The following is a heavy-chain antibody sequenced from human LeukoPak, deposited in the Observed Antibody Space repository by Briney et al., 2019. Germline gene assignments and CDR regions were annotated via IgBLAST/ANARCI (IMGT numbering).Heavy chain of an antibody. Sequence: ASVKVSCKASGCTFTGYYMHWVRQAPGQGLEWMGWINPNSGGTNYAQKFQGRVTMTRDTSISTAYMELSRLRSDDTAVYYCARVRLVDYDYVWGSFYFDYWGQGTLVTVSS. CDR3: ARVRLVDYDYVWGSFYFDY. J-gene: IGHJ4*02. CDR2: INPNSGGT. D-gene: IGHD3-16*01. CDR1: GCTFTGYY. V-gene: IGHV1-2*02.